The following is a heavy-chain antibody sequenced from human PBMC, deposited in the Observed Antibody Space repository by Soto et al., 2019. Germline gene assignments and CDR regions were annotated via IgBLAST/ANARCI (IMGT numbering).Heavy chain of an antibody. J-gene: IGHJ5*02. Sequence: QVQLQESGPGLVKPSQTLSLTCTVSGGSISSGGYYWSWIRQHPGKGLEWIGCIYYSGSTYYNPSLKSRVTISVDTSKNQFSLKLSSVTAADTAVYYCARQSFYGDYVFDWFDPWGQGTLVTVSS. CDR1: GGSISSGGYY. CDR3: ARQSFYGDYVFDWFDP. D-gene: IGHD4-17*01. CDR2: IYYSGST. V-gene: IGHV4-31*03.